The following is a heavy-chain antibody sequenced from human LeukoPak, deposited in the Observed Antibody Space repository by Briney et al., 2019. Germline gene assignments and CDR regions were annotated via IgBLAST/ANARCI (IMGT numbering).Heavy chain of an antibody. D-gene: IGHD3-22*01. Sequence: ASVKVSCKASGYTFTSYYMHWVRQAPGQGLEWMGIINPSGGSTSYAQKFQGRVTMTRDTSTSTVYMELSSLRSEDTAVYYCARVSPSQYYYDSSGSISFDYWGQGTLVTVSS. V-gene: IGHV1-46*03. CDR2: INPSGGST. CDR3: ARVSPSQYYYDSSGSISFDY. J-gene: IGHJ4*02. CDR1: GYTFTSYY.